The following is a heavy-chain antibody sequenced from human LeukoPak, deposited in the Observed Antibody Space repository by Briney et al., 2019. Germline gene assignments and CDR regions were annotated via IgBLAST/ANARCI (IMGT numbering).Heavy chain of an antibody. D-gene: IGHD1-26*01. Sequence: GGSLRLSCAASGFTFDDYAMPWVRHAPGKGLEWVSGISWNSGSIGYADSVKGRFTISRDNAKNSLYLQMNSLRAEDTALYYCAKAQWELLSVCYFDYWGQGTLVTVSS. V-gene: IGHV3-9*01. CDR1: GFTFDDYA. CDR3: AKAQWELLSVCYFDY. CDR2: ISWNSGSI. J-gene: IGHJ4*02.